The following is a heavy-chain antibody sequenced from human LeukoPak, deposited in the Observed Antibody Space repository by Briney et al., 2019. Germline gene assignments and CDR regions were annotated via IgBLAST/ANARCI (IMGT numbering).Heavy chain of an antibody. CDR2: IYYSGST. J-gene: IGHJ4*02. V-gene: IGHV4-59*01. CDR1: GGSIRSYY. D-gene: IGHD1-1*01. Sequence: SETLSLTCTVSGGSIRSYYWWWMRQPPRKGGVGIGYIYYSGSTNYNPSLKSRVTISVDTSKNHFSLKLSSVTAADTALYYCARHTTGPIHFDYCRQRTLVTVSS. CDR3: ARHTTGPIHFDY.